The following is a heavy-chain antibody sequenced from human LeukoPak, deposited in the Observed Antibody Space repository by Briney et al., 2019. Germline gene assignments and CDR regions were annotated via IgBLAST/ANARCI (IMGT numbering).Heavy chain of an antibody. CDR3: ARAQRSYDSSGYLRPYAFDI. V-gene: IGHV4-38-2*01. CDR1: GYSISSGYY. CDR2: IYHSGSP. D-gene: IGHD3-22*01. Sequence: SETLSLTCAVSGYSISSGYYWGWIRQPPGKGLEWIGNIYHSGSPYYIPSLKSRVTISVDTSKNQFSLKVSSVTVADTAVYYCARAQRSYDSSGYLRPYAFDIWGQGTMVTVSS. J-gene: IGHJ3*02.